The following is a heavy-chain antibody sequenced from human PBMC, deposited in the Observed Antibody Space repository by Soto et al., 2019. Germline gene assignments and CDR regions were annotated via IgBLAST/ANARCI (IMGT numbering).Heavy chain of an antibody. CDR2: ISIYYGTT. D-gene: IGHD5-12*01. Sequence: VASVQVSCKASGYTFTDYGILWLRQAPGQGLEWMGWISIYYGTTDYSQKLQGRVTMTRDISTSTAYMELTSLRSDDTAVYYCAILPSEIYEYDFWGQGTPVTVSS. J-gene: IGHJ4*02. V-gene: IGHV1-18*01. CDR1: GYTFTDYG. CDR3: AILPSEIYEYDF.